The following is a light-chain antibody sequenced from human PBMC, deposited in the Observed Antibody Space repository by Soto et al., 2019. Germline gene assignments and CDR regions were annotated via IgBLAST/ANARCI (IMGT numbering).Light chain of an antibody. CDR2: GAS. V-gene: IGKV3-15*01. CDR1: QSVSSN. Sequence: EIVMTQSPGTLSVSPGERATLSCRASQSVSSNLAWYQQKPGQAPRLFIYGASTRATGIPARFGGSGSGTEFTLTISSLQSEDFAVYYCQQYQNWPPTFGQGTKV. CDR3: QQYQNWPPT. J-gene: IGKJ1*01.